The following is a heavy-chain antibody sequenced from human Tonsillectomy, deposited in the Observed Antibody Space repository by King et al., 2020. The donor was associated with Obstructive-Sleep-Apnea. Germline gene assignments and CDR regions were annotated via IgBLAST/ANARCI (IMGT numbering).Heavy chain of an antibody. CDR3: ARLSSGWGFDY. J-gene: IGHJ4*02. V-gene: IGHV4-30-4*01. CDR1: GGSTSSADYY. Sequence: VQLQESGPGLVKPSQTLALTCTVSGGSTSSADYYWSWIRQPPGKGRECSARIYYSENTYYYSSLKSRVTISVDTSKNQFSLKLSSVTAADTAVYSCARLSSGWGFDYWGQGTLVTVSS. D-gene: IGHD6-19*01. CDR2: IYYSENT.